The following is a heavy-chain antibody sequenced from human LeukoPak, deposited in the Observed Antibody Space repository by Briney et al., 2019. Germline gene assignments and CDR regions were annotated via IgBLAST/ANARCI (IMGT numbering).Heavy chain of an antibody. J-gene: IGHJ4*02. CDR1: GYTFTSYG. V-gene: IGHV1-2*02. CDR2: INPNSGST. D-gene: IGHD5-12*01. Sequence: GASVKVSCKASGYTFTSYGVTWVRQAPGQGLEWMGWINPNSGSTNYAQKFQGRVTMTRDTSISTAYMELSRLRSDDTAVYYCARTSDTYSGYDPYFDYWGQGTLVTVSS. CDR3: ARTSDTYSGYDPYFDY.